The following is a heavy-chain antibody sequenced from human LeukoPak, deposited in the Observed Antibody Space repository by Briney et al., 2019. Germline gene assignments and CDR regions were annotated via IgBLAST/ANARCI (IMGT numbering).Heavy chain of an antibody. V-gene: IGHV4-38-2*02. Sequence: SETLSLTCTVSGDSISSGYYWGWIRQPPGKGLEWIGSIYHSGSTYYNPSLKSRVTISVDTSKNQFSLKLSSVTAADTAVYYCARDTQGYFDYWGQGTLVTVSS. J-gene: IGHJ4*02. CDR3: ARDTQGYFDY. CDR2: IYHSGST. CDR1: GDSISSGYY.